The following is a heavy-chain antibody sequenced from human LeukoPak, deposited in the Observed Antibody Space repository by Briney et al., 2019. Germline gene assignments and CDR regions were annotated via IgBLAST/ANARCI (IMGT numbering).Heavy chain of an antibody. CDR1: GGSISSSSYY. V-gene: IGHV4-39*01. CDR3: ARRLVDYYDSSGYYKSYFDY. Sequence: SETLSLTCTVSGGSISSSSYYWGWIRQPPGKGLEWIGSIYYSGSTYYNPSLKSRVTISVDTSKNQFSLKLSSVTAADTAVYYCARRLVDYYDSSGYYKSYFDYWGQETLVTVSS. D-gene: IGHD3-22*01. J-gene: IGHJ4*02. CDR2: IYYSGST.